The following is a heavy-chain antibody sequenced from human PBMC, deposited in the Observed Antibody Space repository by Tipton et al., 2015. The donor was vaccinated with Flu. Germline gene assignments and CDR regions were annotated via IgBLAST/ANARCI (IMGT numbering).Heavy chain of an antibody. V-gene: IGHV3-23*01. J-gene: IGHJ4*02. CDR3: AKVGHIVAVTVTAPIDY. Sequence: SLRLSCAASGFTFSSYAMSWVRQAPGKGLEWVSAISGSGGSTYYADSVKGRFTISRDNSKNTLYLQMDSLRAEDTALYYCAKVGHIVAVTVTAPIDYWGQGTLVTVSS. CDR2: ISGSGGST. CDR1: GFTFSSYA. D-gene: IGHD2-21*02.